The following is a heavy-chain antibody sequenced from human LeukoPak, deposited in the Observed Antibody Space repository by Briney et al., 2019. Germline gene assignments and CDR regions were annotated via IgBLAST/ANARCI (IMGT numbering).Heavy chain of an antibody. D-gene: IGHD1-1*01. J-gene: IGHJ6*03. CDR3: ARAVQLERPPPLIGYYYMDV. Sequence: SETLSLTCAVYGGSFSGYYWSWIRQPPGKGLEWIGEINHSGSTNYNPSLKSRVTISVDTSKTQFSLKLRSVTAADTAVYYCARAVQLERPPPLIGYYYMDVWGKGTTVTVSS. V-gene: IGHV4-34*01. CDR1: GGSFSGYY. CDR2: INHSGST.